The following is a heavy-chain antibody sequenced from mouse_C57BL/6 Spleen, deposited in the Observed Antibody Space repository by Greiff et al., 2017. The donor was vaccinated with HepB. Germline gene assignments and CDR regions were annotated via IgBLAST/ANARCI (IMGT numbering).Heavy chain of an antibody. CDR3: ARRLNWDIWYFDV. V-gene: IGHV1-54*01. D-gene: IGHD4-1*01. CDR1: GYAFTNYL. Sequence: VKLMESGAELVRPGTSVKVSCKASGYAFTNYLIEWVKQRPGQGLEWIGVINPGSGGTNYNEKFKGKATLTADKSSSTAYMQLSSLTSEDSAVYFCARRLNWDIWYFDVWGTGTTVTVSS. CDR2: INPGSGGT. J-gene: IGHJ1*03.